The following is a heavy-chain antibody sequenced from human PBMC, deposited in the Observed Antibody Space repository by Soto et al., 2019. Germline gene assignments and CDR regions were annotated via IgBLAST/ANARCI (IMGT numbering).Heavy chain of an antibody. CDR2: INAGNGNT. Sequence: GASVKVSCKASGYTFTSYAMHWVRQAPGQRLEWMGWINAGNGNTKYSQKFQGRVTITRDTSASTAYMELSSLRSEDTAVYYCASRPPYSSSWYLLGYWGQGTLVTVSS. V-gene: IGHV1-3*01. J-gene: IGHJ4*02. D-gene: IGHD6-13*01. CDR1: GYTFTSYA. CDR3: ASRPPYSSSWYLLGY.